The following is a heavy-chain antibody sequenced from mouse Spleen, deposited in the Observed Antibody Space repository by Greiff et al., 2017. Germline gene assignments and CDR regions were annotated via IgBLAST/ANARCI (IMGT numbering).Heavy chain of an antibody. V-gene: IGHV1-76*01. CDR3: ARNYGSSYPAMDY. CDR1: GYTFTDYY. D-gene: IGHD1-1*01. CDR2: IYPGSGNT. Sequence: QVQLKQSGAELVKPGASVKLSCKASGYTFTDYYINWVKQRPGQGLEWIARIYPGSGNTYYNEKFKGKATLTAEKSSSTAYMQLSSLTSEDSAVYFCARNYGSSYPAMDYWGQGTSVTVSS. J-gene: IGHJ4*01.